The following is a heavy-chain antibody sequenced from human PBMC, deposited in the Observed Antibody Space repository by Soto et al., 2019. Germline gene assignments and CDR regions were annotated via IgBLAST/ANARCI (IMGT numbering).Heavy chain of an antibody. V-gene: IGHV3-74*01. CDR3: GKGYCGGGRCYGDAFNI. D-gene: IGHD2-15*01. Sequence: GGSLRLSCATSGFTFSTYWMHWVRQAPGKGLVWVSRINSDGSTTSYADSVKGRFTISRDNAKNTLYLQVNSLRAEDTAFYYCGKGYCGGGRCYGDAFNIWGQGTMVTVSS. CDR1: GFTFSTYW. J-gene: IGHJ3*02. CDR2: INSDGSTT.